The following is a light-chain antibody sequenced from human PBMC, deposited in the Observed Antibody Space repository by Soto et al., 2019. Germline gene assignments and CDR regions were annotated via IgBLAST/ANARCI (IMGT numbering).Light chain of an antibody. CDR2: DAF. CDR3: QQGNRWPPVT. CDR1: PSVSNS. J-gene: IGKJ4*01. V-gene: IGKV3-11*01. Sequence: ESVLTQSPATLSLSPGERATLSCRASPSVSNSLAWYQHKPGQAPRLLIYDAFNRATGVPTRFSGSGSGTDFTLTISSLEPEDFGVYYCQQGNRWPPVTFGGGTRVEIK.